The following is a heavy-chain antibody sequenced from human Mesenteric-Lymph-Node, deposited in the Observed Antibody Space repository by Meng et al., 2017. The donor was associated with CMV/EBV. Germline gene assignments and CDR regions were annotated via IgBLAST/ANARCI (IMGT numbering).Heavy chain of an antibody. V-gene: IGHV5-51*01. CDR2: IYPGDSDT. J-gene: IGHJ4*02. CDR1: GYSFTSYW. D-gene: IGHD3-16*01. Sequence: GGSLRLSCKGSGYSFTSYWIGWVRQMPGKGLEWMGIIYPGDSDTRYSPSFQGQVTMSADKSISTAYLQWSSLKASDTTIYYCASRPEGGRLYWGQGTLVTVSS. CDR3: ASRPEGGRLY.